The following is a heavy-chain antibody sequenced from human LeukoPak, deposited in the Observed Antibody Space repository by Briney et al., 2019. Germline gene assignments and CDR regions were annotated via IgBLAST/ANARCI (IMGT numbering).Heavy chain of an antibody. D-gene: IGHD3-9*01. Sequence: SETLSLTCTVSGGSISSGGYYWSCIRPHPGKGLEWIGYTYYSGSTYYNPSLKRRVTISVDTSKNQFSLKLSSVTAADTAVYYCESALPTYYDILTGYRGDYFDYWGQGTLVTVSS. J-gene: IGHJ4*02. V-gene: IGHV4-31*02. CDR1: GGSISSGGYY. CDR2: TYYSGST. CDR3: ESALPTYYDILTGYRGDYFDY.